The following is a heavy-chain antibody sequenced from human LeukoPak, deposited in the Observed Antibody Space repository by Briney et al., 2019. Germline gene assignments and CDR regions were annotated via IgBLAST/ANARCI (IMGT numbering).Heavy chain of an antibody. V-gene: IGHV3-21*01. D-gene: IGHD4-17*01. Sequence: GGSLRLSCAASGFTVSSNYMSWVRQAPGKGLEWVSSISSSSTYIYYADSVKGRFTISRDNAKNSLYLQMNSLRAEDTAVYYCARERVDYGDWSRYYHYGMDVWGQGTTVTVTS. CDR1: GFTVSSNY. CDR3: ARERVDYGDWSRYYHYGMDV. J-gene: IGHJ6*02. CDR2: ISSSSTYI.